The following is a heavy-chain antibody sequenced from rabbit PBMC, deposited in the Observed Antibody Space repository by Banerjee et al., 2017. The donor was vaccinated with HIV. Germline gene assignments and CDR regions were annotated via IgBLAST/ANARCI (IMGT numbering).Heavy chain of an antibody. D-gene: IGHD4-1*01. J-gene: IGHJ4*01. Sequence: QEQLKESGGGLVQPGGSLTLTCTASGFSFSSVYWIYWVRQAPGKGLEWIACIYAGSSDNTYYASWAKGRFTISKTSSTTVTLQMTSLTAADTATYFCARDLAGVIGWNFNLWGQGTLVTVS. CDR2: IYAGSSDNT. CDR3: ARDLAGVIGWNFNL. CDR1: GFSFSSVYW. V-gene: IGHV1S45*01.